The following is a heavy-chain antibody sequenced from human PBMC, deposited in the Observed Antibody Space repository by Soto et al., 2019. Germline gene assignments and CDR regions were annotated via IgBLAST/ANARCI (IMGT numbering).Heavy chain of an antibody. CDR1: GFTFSSYA. J-gene: IGHJ4*02. CDR3: AKHQVVVAATNPPGDFDY. Sequence: HPGGSLRLSCAASGFTFSSYAMSWVRQAPGKGLEWVSAISGSGGSTYYADSVKGRFTISRDNSKNTLYLQMNSLRAEDTAVYYCAKHQVVVAATNPPGDFDYWGQGTLVTVSS. V-gene: IGHV3-23*01. CDR2: ISGSGGST. D-gene: IGHD2-15*01.